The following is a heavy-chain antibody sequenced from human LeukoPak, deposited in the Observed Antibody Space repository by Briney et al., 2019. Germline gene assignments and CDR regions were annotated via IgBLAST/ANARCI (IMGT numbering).Heavy chain of an antibody. CDR2: IYSGGST. D-gene: IGHD6-13*01. V-gene: IGHV3-66*01. CDR1: GFTVSSNY. CDR3: ASLGYSSIRRYYFDY. Sequence: GGSLRLSCAASGFTVSSNYMSWVRQAPGKGLEWVSCIYSGGSTYYADSVKGRFTISRDNSKNTLYLQMNSLRAEDTAVYYCASLGYSSIRRYYFDYWGQGTLVTVSS. J-gene: IGHJ4*02.